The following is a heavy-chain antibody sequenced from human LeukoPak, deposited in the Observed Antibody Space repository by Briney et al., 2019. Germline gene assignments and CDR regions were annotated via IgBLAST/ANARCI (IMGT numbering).Heavy chain of an antibody. Sequence: GGSLRLSCAISGFTFSDYAMSWVRQAPGKGLEWVSLISGTGSATYYADSVKGRFTISRDNAKNSLYLQMNSLRAEDTAVYYCARGRGISWYVDYWGQGTLVTVSS. J-gene: IGHJ4*02. CDR2: ISGTGSAT. CDR3: ARGRGISWYVDY. D-gene: IGHD6-13*01. CDR1: GFTFSDYA. V-gene: IGHV3-11*01.